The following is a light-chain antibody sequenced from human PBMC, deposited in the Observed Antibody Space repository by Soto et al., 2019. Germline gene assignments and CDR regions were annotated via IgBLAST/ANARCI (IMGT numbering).Light chain of an antibody. J-gene: IGLJ1*01. Sequence: QSVLTQPASVSGTPGQRVTISCSGSSSNIGSNYVYWYQQLPGTAPKLLIYSNNQRPSGVPDRFSGSKSGTSASMAISGLRSEDEADYYCAAWDDSLSGLYVFGTGTKLTVL. V-gene: IGLV1-47*02. CDR1: SSNIGSNY. CDR2: SNN. CDR3: AAWDDSLSGLYV.